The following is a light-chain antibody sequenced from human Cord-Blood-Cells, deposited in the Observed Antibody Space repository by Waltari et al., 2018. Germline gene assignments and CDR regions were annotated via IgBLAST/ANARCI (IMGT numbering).Light chain of an antibody. V-gene: IGLV1-40*01. CDR2: GNS. CDR1: SSNTGAGYD. Sequence: QSVLTQPHSVSGAPGQRVTISGTGSSSNTGAGYDVHWYQQLPGTAPKLLIYGNSNRPSGVPDRFSGSKSGTSASLAITGLQAEDEADYYCQSYDSSLSGWVFGGGTKLTVL. J-gene: IGLJ3*02. CDR3: QSYDSSLSGWV.